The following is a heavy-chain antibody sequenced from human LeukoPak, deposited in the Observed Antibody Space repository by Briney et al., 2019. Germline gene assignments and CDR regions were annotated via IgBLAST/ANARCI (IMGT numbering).Heavy chain of an antibody. CDR2: IYYSGNT. J-gene: IGHJ4*02. CDR1: GGSISSSSYY. CDR3: ARMGENGGYTTTFDY. D-gene: IGHD4-23*01. V-gene: IGHV4-39*01. Sequence: PSETLSLTCTVSGGSISSSSYYWGWIRQPPGKGLEWIGSIYYSGNTYYNPSLKSRVTISVDTSKNQFSLKLSSVTAADTAVYYCARMGENGGYTTTFDYWGQGTLVTVSS.